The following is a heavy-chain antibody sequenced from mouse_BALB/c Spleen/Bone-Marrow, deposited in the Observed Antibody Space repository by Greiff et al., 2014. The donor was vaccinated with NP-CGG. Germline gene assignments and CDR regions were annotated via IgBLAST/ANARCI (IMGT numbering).Heavy chain of an antibody. D-gene: IGHD2-4*01. CDR1: GFNIKDTY. CDR3: AGYDYYQAWFAY. CDR2: IDPANGNT. Sequence: VQLQQPGAELVKPGASVKLSCTASGFNIKDTYMHWVKQRPEQGLEWIGRIDPANGNTKYDPKFQGKATITADTSSNTAYLQLSSLTSEDTAVCYCAGYDYYQAWFAYWGQGTLVTVSA. V-gene: IGHV14-3*02. J-gene: IGHJ3*01.